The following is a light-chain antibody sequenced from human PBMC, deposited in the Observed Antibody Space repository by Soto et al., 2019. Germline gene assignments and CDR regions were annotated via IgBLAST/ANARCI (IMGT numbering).Light chain of an antibody. CDR3: QQYHNWPIT. CDR1: QAIKNL. J-gene: IGKJ5*01. V-gene: IGKV3-15*01. CDR2: YAS. Sequence: ISLTQAPAPPSVSPCEVVTPSCRASQAIKNLLAWYQQRPGQSPRLLLYYASTRATGVPARFSGSGSGTEFTLAISSLQSEDFATYYCQQYHNWPITFGQGTRLEIK.